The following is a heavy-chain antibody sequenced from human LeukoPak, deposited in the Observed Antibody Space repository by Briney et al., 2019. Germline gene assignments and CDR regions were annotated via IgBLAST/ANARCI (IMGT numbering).Heavy chain of an antibody. CDR1: GYTFTSYY. J-gene: IGHJ5*02. CDR2: INPSSGDT. V-gene: IGHV1-2*02. D-gene: IGHD1-26*01. Sequence: GASVKVSCKASGYTFTSYYMHWVRQAPGQGLEWMGWINPSSGDTNYAQKFQVRVTMTRDTSISTAYMELSRLRSDDTAAYYCARDNGTYEYNWFDPWGQGTLVTVSS. CDR3: ARDNGTYEYNWFDP.